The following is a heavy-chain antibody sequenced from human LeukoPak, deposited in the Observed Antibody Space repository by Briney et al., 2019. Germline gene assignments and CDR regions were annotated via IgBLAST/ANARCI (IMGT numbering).Heavy chain of an antibody. CDR1: GGSISSSSYY. D-gene: IGHD5-12*01. J-gene: IGHJ4*02. Sequence: SETLSLTCTVSGGSISSSSYYWGWIRQPPGKGLEWIGYIYYSGSTYYNPSLKSRVTISVDTSKNQFSLKLSSVTAADTAVYYCARNVDIVATIDYWGQGTLVTVSS. CDR2: IYYSGST. V-gene: IGHV4-30-4*08. CDR3: ARNVDIVATIDY.